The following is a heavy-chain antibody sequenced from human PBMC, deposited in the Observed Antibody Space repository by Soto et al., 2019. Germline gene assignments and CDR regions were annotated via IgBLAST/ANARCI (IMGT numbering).Heavy chain of an antibody. D-gene: IGHD4-17*01. CDR1: GGSISSGGYY. Sequence: QVQLQESGPGLVKPSQTLSLTCSVSGGSISSGGYYWSWIRQHPGKGLEWIGYIYYSGSTYYNPSLKSRVTISVDTSKNQFSLKLSSVTAADTAVYYCARDFEDHDYGRYFDYCSQGTLVTVSS. V-gene: IGHV4-31*03. CDR2: IYYSGST. J-gene: IGHJ4*02. CDR3: ARDFEDHDYGRYFDY.